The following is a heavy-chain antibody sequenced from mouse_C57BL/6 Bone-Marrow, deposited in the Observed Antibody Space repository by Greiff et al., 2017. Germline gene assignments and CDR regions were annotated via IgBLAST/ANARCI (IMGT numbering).Heavy chain of an antibody. CDR3: ARRGSPYWYFDV. CDR1: GYSFTGYY. J-gene: IGHJ1*03. CDR2: INPNTGGT. V-gene: IGHV1-42*01. Sequence: EVQLQQSGPELVKPGTSVKISCKASGYSFTGYYMNWVKQSPEKSLEWLGEINPNTGGTTYNQNFKAKATLTVDKSSSTAYMQLKSLTSEDSAVYYCARRGSPYWYFDVWGTGTTVTVSS.